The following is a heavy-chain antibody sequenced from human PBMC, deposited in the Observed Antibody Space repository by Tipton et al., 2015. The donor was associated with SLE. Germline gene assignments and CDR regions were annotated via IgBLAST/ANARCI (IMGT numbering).Heavy chain of an antibody. V-gene: IGHV3-33*06. J-gene: IGHJ6*02. D-gene: IGHD6-6*01. CDR3: AKEQYRGIYYYGMDV. CDR2: MYNDGNNK. CDR1: GLTFSTYG. Sequence: SLRLSCVASGLTFSTYGMHWVRQAPGKGLERVAVMYNDGNNKYYADSVKGRFSISRDNFNNTLYLQMNSLRPEDTAVYYCAKEQYRGIYYYGMDVWGQGTTVTVSS.